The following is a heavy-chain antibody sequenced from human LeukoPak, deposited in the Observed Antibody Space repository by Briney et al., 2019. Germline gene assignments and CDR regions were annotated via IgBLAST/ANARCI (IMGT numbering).Heavy chain of an antibody. Sequence: RPGGSLRLSCAASGFSFDDYDMSWVRQAPGKGLEWVSGINWNGGSTGYADSVKGRFTISRDNAKNSLYLQMSSPRAEDTALYYCAREEGGYFDYWGQGTLVTVSS. CDR1: GFSFDDYD. V-gene: IGHV3-20*04. D-gene: IGHD3-16*01. CDR3: AREEGGYFDY. CDR2: INWNGGST. J-gene: IGHJ4*02.